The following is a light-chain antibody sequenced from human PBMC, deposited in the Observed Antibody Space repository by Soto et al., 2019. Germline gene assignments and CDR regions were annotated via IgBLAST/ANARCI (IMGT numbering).Light chain of an antibody. CDR1: QSLLHSNGYNY. CDR3: MQPLQSWR. V-gene: IGKV2-28*01. CDR2: LGS. Sequence: DIVMTQSPLSLPVTPGEPASISCRSSQSLLHSNGYNYLDWYLQKPGQSPQLLIYLGSNRASGVPDRLSGSGSGTDFTLKISRLEAEDVGVYYRMQPLQSWRFGQRTQVDIK. J-gene: IGKJ1*01.